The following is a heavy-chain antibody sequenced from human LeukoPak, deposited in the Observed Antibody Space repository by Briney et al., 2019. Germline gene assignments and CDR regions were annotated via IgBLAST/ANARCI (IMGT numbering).Heavy chain of an antibody. J-gene: IGHJ4*02. Sequence: PGGPLRLSCAASGITVSSNYMNWVRQAPGKGLEWVSVLYSGGSTYYADSVKGRFTISRDNSKNTLYLQLNSLRVEDTAVYYCARGTITAAGRLDYWGQGTLVTVSS. CDR3: ARGTITAAGRLDY. D-gene: IGHD6-13*01. V-gene: IGHV3-66*01. CDR1: GITVSSNY. CDR2: LYSGGST.